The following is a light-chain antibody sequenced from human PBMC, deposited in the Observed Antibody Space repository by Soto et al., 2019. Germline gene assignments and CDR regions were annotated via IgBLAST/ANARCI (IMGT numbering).Light chain of an antibody. Sequence: QSVLTQPASVSGSPGQSITISCTGTSSDVGTYNLVPWYQQHPGKAPKLMIYEGTKRPSGVSNRFSASKSGNTASLTISGLQAEDEADYYCCSYAGYNTWVFGGGTQLTVL. J-gene: IGLJ3*02. CDR2: EGT. V-gene: IGLV2-23*01. CDR3: CSYAGYNTWV. CDR1: SSDVGTYNL.